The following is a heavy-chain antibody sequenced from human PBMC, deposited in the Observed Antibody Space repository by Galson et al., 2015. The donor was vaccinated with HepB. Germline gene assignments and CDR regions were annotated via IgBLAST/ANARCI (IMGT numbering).Heavy chain of an antibody. CDR3: ARALRGYSYGDFDY. D-gene: IGHD5-18*01. J-gene: IGHJ4*02. V-gene: IGHV4-34*01. CDR2: INHSGST. CDR1: GGSFSGYY. Sequence: SETLSLTCAVYGGSFSGYYWSWIRQPPGKGLEWIGEINHSGSTNYNPSLKSRVTISVDTSKNQFSLKLSSVTAADTAVYYCARALRGYSYGDFDYWGQGTLVTVSS.